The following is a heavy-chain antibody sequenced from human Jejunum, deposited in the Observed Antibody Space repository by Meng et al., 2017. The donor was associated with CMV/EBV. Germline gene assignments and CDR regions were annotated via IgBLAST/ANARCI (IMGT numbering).Heavy chain of an antibody. Sequence: QVQLVTVGEEGKKPWTSVKVSCKASGGTFSSYAISWVRQAPGQGLEWMGGIIPILGIANYAQKFQGRVTITADKSTSTAYMELSSLRSEDTAVYYCAREGPGGMATTPYFDYWGQGTLVTVSS. V-gene: IGHV1-69*10. J-gene: IGHJ4*02. CDR3: AREGPGGMATTPYFDY. CDR2: IIPILGIA. D-gene: IGHD5-24*01. CDR1: GGTFSSYA.